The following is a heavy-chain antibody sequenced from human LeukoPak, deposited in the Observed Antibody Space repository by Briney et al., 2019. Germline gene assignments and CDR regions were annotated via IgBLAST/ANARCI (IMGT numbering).Heavy chain of an antibody. CDR2: MNPNSGNT. J-gene: IGHJ5*02. V-gene: IGHV1-8*01. CDR3: ARARVLRFLEWFPGLDP. D-gene: IGHD3-3*01. CDR1: EYTCTSYD. Sequence: ASVKVSCKASEYTCTSYDINWVRQATGQGLEWMGWMNPNSGNTGYAQKFQGRVTMTRNTSISTAYMELSSLRSEDTAVYYCARARVLRFLEWFPGLDPWGQGTLVTVSS.